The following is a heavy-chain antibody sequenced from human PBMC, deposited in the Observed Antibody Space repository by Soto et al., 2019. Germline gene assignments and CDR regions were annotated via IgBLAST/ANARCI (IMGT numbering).Heavy chain of an antibody. CDR2: IYYSGST. CDR3: ARGGGVLRYFDWFFDY. Sequence: PSETLSLTCTVSGGSVSSGSYYWSRIRQPPGKGLEWIGYIYYSGSTNYNPSLKSRVTISVDTSKNQFSLKLSSVTAADTAVYYCARGGGVLRYFDWFFDYWGQGTLVTVSS. J-gene: IGHJ4*02. D-gene: IGHD3-9*01. V-gene: IGHV4-61*01. CDR1: GGSVSSGSYY.